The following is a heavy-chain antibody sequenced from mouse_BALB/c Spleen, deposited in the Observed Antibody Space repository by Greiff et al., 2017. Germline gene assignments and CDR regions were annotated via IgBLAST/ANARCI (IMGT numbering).Heavy chain of an antibody. D-gene: IGHD2-4*01. CDR3: ARWIYYDYDGFAY. CDR1: GYTFTSYW. J-gene: IGHJ3*01. Sequence: VQLQQSGAELAKPGASVKMSCKASGYTFTSYWMHWVKQRPGQGLEWIGYINPSTGYTEYNQKFKDKATLTADKSSSTAYMQLSSLTSEDSAVYYCARWIYYDYDGFAYWGQGTLVTVSA. CDR2: INPSTGYT. V-gene: IGHV1-7*01.